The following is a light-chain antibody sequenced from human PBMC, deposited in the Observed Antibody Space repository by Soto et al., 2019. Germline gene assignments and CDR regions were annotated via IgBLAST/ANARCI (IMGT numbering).Light chain of an antibody. CDR3: QQLDSYPLWT. CDR2: DAS. Sequence: DIQLTQSPSFLSASVGDRVTITCRASQGISSYLAWYQQKPGKAPKLLIYDASTLQSGVPSRFSGSGSGTEFTLTISSLQPEDFATYYCQQLDSYPLWTFGQGTKVEI. V-gene: IGKV1-9*01. CDR1: QGISSY. J-gene: IGKJ1*01.